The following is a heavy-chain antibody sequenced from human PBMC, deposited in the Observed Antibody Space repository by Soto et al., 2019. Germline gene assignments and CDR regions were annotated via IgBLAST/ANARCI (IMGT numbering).Heavy chain of an antibody. V-gene: IGHV3-53*01. CDR1: GFTVSSNY. CDR2: IYSGGST. J-gene: IGHJ4*02. Sequence: EVQLVESGGGLIQPGGSLRLSCAASGFTVSSNYMSWVRQAPGKGLEWVSVIYSGGSTYYADSVKGRFTISRDNSKNTLYLQMNSRRAEDTAVYYCASQGIAAAGTSFDYWGQGTLVTVSS. D-gene: IGHD6-13*01. CDR3: ASQGIAAAGTSFDY.